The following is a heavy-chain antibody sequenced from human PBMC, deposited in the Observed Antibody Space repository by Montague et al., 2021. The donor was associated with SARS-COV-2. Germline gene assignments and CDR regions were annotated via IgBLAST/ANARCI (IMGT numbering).Heavy chain of an antibody. CDR2: IFHDGTS. D-gene: IGHD2/OR15-2a*01. J-gene: IGHJ4*02. V-gene: IGHV4-4*01. Sequence: ETLSLTCAVSGESMTRSWWTWVRQPPGQRLQRIGEIFHDGTSRSNYNPALTSRVTISIDTSKNQIFLRLSSVTAADAALYFCTRARSKAIDYWGQGALVTVSS. CDR3: TRARSKAIDY. CDR1: GESMTRSW.